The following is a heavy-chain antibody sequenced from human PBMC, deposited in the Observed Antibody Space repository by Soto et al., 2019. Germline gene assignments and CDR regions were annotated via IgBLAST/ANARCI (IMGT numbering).Heavy chain of an antibody. CDR3: AHSYCSSTSCQNWFDP. CDR1: GFSLSTSGVG. J-gene: IGHJ5*02. V-gene: IGHV2-5*02. D-gene: IGHD2-2*01. CDR2: IYWDDDK. Sequence: QITLKESGPTLVKPTQTLTLTCTFSGFSLSTSGVGVGWIRQPPGKALEWLALIYWDDDKRYSPSLKSRLTITKDTSKNQVVLTMTNMDPVDTATYYCAHSYCSSTSCQNWFDPWGQGTLVTVSS.